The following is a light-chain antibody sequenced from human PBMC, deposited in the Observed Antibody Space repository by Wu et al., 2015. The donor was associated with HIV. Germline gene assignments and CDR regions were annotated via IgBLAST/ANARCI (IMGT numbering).Light chain of an antibody. Sequence: DIQMTQSPSSLSASVGDRVTITCRASQIIDNYLNWYQQKPGKAPKLLIYAAFNLQSGVPSRFSGSGSGTEFTLTITSLQPEDFAVYYCQQSYSTPYNFGRGPRWRSN. CDR3: QQSYSTPYN. CDR2: AAF. CDR1: QIIDNY. V-gene: IGKV1-39*01. J-gene: IGKJ2*01.